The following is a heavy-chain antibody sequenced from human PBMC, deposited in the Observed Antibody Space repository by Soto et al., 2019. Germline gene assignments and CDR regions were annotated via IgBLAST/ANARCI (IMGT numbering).Heavy chain of an antibody. D-gene: IGHD5-12*01. CDR1: GFTFSSYA. CDR2: ISGSGGST. J-gene: IGHJ4*02. Sequence: GGSLRLSCAASGFTFSSYAMSWVRQAPGKGLEWVSAISGSGGSTYYADSVKGRFTISRDNSKNTLYLQMNSLRAEDTAVYYCAKDVRGYSGYDLSDYWGQGTLVTVSS. V-gene: IGHV3-23*01. CDR3: AKDVRGYSGYDLSDY.